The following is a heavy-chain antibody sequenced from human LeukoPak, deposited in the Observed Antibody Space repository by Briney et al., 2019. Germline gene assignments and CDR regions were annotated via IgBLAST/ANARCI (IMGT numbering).Heavy chain of an antibody. CDR1: GGSVSSGSYY. D-gene: IGHD2-21*02. CDR2: IYYSGST. CDR3: AREKAYCGSDCLDYFDY. J-gene: IGHJ4*02. Sequence: SETLSLTCTVSGGSVSSGSYYWSWIRQPPGKGLEWIGYIYYSGSTNYNPSLKSRVTISVDTSKNQFSLKLSSVTAADTAVYYCAREKAYCGSDCLDYFDYWGQGTLVTVSS. V-gene: IGHV4-61*01.